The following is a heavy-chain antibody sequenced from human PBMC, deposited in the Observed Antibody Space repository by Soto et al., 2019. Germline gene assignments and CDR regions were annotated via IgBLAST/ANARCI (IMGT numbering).Heavy chain of an antibody. V-gene: IGHV1-2*02. CDR1: GYTFTAYY. D-gene: IGHD1-26*01. J-gene: IGHJ6*02. Sequence: VASVKVSCKASGYTFTAYYLHWVRQAPGQGLEWMGWINPNTGGTNYAQKFQGSITMTRDTSLSTAYMELSWLTSDGTAVYYCARGDRGREMSGTYFYYYGVDVWGQGTTVTVSS. CDR2: INPNTGGT. CDR3: ARGDRGREMSGTYFYYYGVDV.